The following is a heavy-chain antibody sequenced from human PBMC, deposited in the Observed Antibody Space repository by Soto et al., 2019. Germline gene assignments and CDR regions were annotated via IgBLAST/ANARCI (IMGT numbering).Heavy chain of an antibody. CDR2: IIPIFGTA. CDR3: ARDYHDILTGRNSFDY. V-gene: IGHV1-69*13. D-gene: IGHD3-9*01. CDR1: GGTFSSYA. J-gene: IGHJ4*02. Sequence: SVKVSCKASGGTFSSYAISWVRQAPGQGLEWMGGIIPIFGTANYAQKFQGRVTITADESTSTAYMELSSLRSEDTAVYYCARDYHDILTGRNSFDYWGRGTLVTVSS.